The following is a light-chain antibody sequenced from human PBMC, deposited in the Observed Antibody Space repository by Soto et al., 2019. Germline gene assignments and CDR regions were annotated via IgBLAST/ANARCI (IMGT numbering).Light chain of an antibody. CDR3: QQYSSPPQT. J-gene: IGKJ1*01. V-gene: IGKV3-11*01. CDR2: DAF. Sequence: EIVLTQSPATLSLSPGERATLSCRASQSVGSSLAWYQQRPGQAPRLLIYDAFIRATGIPARFSGSESGTDFTLTISRLEPEDFAMYFCQQYSSPPQTFGQGTKVDIK. CDR1: QSVGSS.